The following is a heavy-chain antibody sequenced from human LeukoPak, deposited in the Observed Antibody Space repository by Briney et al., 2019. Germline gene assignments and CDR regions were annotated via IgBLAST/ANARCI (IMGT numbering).Heavy chain of an antibody. CDR3: ATVGSGGATLDFDY. J-gene: IGHJ4*02. D-gene: IGHD1-26*01. V-gene: IGHV1-24*01. CDR1: GYTLTELS. Sequence: ASVKVSCKVSGYTLTELSMHWVRQAPGKGLEWMGGFDPEDGETIYAQKFRGRVTMTEDTSTDTAYMELSSLRSEDTAVYYCATVGSGGATLDFDYWGQGTLVTVSS. CDR2: FDPEDGET.